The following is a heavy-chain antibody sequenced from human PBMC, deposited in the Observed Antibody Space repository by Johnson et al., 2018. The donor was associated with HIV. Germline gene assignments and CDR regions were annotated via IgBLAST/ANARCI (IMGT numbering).Heavy chain of an antibody. CDR1: GFTFSSYA. V-gene: IGHV3-30*04. J-gene: IGHJ3*02. CDR3: ARVGDWGAFDI. Sequence: VESGGGLVQPGGSLRLSCAASGFTFSSYAMSWVRQAPGKGLEWVAILSYDGINKYYADSVKGRFTISRDTSNNTLCLQMNSRRAEDTAVYYCARVGDWGAFDIWGQGTMVTVSP. D-gene: IGHD3-16*01. CDR2: LSYDGINK.